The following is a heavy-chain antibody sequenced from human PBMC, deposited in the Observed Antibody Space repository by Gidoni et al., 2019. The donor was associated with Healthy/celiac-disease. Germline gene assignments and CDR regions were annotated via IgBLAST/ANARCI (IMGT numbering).Heavy chain of an antibody. CDR1: GGSFSGYY. V-gene: IGHV4-34*01. D-gene: IGHD3-16*01. CDR2: INHSGST. Sequence: QVQLQQWGAGLLKPSETLSLTCAVYGGSFSGYYWSWIRQPPGKGLEWIGEINHSGSTNYNPSLKSRVTISVDTSKNQFSLKLSSVTAADTAVYYCARGISFVGAAQNYYGMDVWGQGTTVTVSS. CDR3: ARGISFVGAAQNYYGMDV. J-gene: IGHJ6*02.